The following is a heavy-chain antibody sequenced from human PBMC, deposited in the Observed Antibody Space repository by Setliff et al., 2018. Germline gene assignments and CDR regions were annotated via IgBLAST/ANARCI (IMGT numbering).Heavy chain of an antibody. CDR1: GCTFTSFG. J-gene: IGHJ3*01. CDR2: ISGFTGFT. D-gene: IGHD6-6*01. V-gene: IGHV1-18*01. Sequence: GASVKVSCKASGCTFTSFGVSWVRQAPGQGLEWMGWISGFTGFTQYSQKFKGRVAVTIDKSTSTAYMDLTSLRSDDTAVYYCLRDRPYSNSPEYSFDVWGQGTTVTVSS. CDR3: LRDRPYSNSPEYSFDV.